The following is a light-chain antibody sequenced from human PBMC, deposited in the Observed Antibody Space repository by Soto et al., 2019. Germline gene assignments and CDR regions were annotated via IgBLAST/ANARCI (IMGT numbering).Light chain of an antibody. J-gene: IGLJ1*01. Sequence: QSALTQPASVSGSPGQSITISCTGTSSDVGGYNYVSWYQQHPGKAPKLMIYDVTNRPSGVSNRFSGSKSGNTASLTIPGLQAEDEADYYCSSYTGSTTLGVFGTGTKVTVL. V-gene: IGLV2-14*01. CDR3: SSYTGSTTLGV. CDR1: SSDVGGYNY. CDR2: DVT.